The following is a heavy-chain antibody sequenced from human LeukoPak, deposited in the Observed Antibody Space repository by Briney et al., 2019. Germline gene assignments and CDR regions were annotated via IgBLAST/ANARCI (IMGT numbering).Heavy chain of an antibody. Sequence: GGSLRLSCAASGFTFGSYGMHWVRQAPGKGLEWVAFLRYDGSNKYYADSVKGRFTISRDNSKNTLYLQMNSLRAEDTAVYYCAKPSAKYSGGYFDAFDVWGQGTMVTVSS. CDR1: GFTFGSYG. CDR3: AKPSAKYSGGYFDAFDV. CDR2: LRYDGSNK. D-gene: IGHD3-22*01. J-gene: IGHJ3*01. V-gene: IGHV3-30*02.